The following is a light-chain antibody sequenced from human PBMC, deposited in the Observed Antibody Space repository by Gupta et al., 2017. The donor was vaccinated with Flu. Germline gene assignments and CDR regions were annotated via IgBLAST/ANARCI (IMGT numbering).Light chain of an antibody. J-gene: IGKJ3*01. CDR1: QDISKY. CDR3: QQEDKIHPIFT. V-gene: IGKV1-33*01. CDR2: DAS. Sequence: SLSASVGDRVTITCQASQDISKYLNWYKKKPGKAPKLPIYDASNLETGVKSRFSGSGDGTDFTFTISGRQPEDIAPYYCQQEDKIHPIFTFGHGTKVDIK.